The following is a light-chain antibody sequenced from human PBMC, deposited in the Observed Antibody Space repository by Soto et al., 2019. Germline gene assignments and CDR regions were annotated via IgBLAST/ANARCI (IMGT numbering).Light chain of an antibody. CDR1: QSVGSMY. CDR2: DVS. Sequence: EVVLTQSPGTLCLSPGESATLSGRASQSVGSMYLGWYQQKPGQAPRLLIYDVSSRATGIPDRFSGSGSGTEFTLTISRLEPEDFAVYYCQQYASSLTFAGGTKVDI. CDR3: QQYASSLT. V-gene: IGKV3-20*01. J-gene: IGKJ4*01.